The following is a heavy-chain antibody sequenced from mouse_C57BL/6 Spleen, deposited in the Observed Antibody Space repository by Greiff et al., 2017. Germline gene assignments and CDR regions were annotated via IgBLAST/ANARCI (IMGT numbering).Heavy chain of an antibody. CDR3: ARHGWDEGYFDV. J-gene: IGHJ1*03. Sequence: QVQLQQSGAELARPGASVKMSCKASGYTFTSYTMHWVKQRPGQGLEWIGYINPSSGYTKYNQKFKDKATLTADKSSSTAYMQLSSLTSEDSAVYYCARHGWDEGYFDVWGTGTTVTVYS. CDR1: GYTFTSYT. V-gene: IGHV1-4*01. D-gene: IGHD4-1*01. CDR2: INPSSGYT.